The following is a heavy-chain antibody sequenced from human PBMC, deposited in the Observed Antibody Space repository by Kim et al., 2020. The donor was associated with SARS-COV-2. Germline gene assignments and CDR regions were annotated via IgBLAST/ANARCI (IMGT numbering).Heavy chain of an antibody. D-gene: IGHD1-26*01. CDR3: ARPRGGSYYDGLDV. Sequence: GGSLRLSCAASGFTFSSSAMHWVRQAPGKGLEWVAVVSYDGSNKYYADSVKGRFTISRDNSKNTLYLQMNSLRAEDTAVYYCARPRGGSYYDGLDVWGQGTTVTVSS. CDR1: GFTFSSSA. CDR2: VSYDGSNK. J-gene: IGHJ6*02. V-gene: IGHV3-30*04.